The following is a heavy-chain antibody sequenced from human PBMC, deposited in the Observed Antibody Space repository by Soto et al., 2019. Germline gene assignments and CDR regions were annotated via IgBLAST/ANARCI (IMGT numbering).Heavy chain of an antibody. V-gene: IGHV3-15*01. D-gene: IGHD1-26*01. CDR1: GFTFSNAW. CDR3: TTDGTVRGSYYYGMDV. J-gene: IGHJ6*02. Sequence: EVQLVESGGGLVKPGGSLRLSCAASGFTFSNAWMSWVRQAPGKGLEWVGRIKSKTDGGTTDYAAPVKGRFTISRDDSKNTLYLQMNSLKTEDTAVYYCTTDGTVRGSYYYGMDVWGQGTTVTVSS. CDR2: IKSKTDGGTT.